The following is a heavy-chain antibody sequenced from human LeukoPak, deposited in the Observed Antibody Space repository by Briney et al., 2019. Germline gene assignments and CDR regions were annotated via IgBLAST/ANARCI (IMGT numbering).Heavy chain of an antibody. Sequence: GASVTVSCKASGGTFSSYAISWVRQAPGQGLEWMGGIIPIFGTANYAQKFQGRVTITTDESTSTAYMGLSSLRSEDTAVYYCARSSVRFLEWLLFYWGQGTLVTVSS. D-gene: IGHD3-3*01. V-gene: IGHV1-69*05. J-gene: IGHJ4*02. CDR3: ARSSVRFLEWLLFY. CDR2: IIPIFGTA. CDR1: GGTFSSYA.